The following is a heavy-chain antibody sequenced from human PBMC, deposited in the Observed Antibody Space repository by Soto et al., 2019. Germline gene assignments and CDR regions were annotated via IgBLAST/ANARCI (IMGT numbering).Heavy chain of an antibody. J-gene: IGHJ3*02. V-gene: IGHV3-7*03. D-gene: IGHD6-19*01. Sequence: QPGGSLRLSCAASGFTFSSYWLTWVRQAPGKGLEWVANIKQDGSETYYVDSVKGRFTISRDNAKNSLYLQMNSLRAEDTAVYYCARDSDSSGWYVTVNAFDIWGQGTMVTVSS. CDR1: GFTFSSYW. CDR3: ARDSDSSGWYVTVNAFDI. CDR2: IKQDGSET.